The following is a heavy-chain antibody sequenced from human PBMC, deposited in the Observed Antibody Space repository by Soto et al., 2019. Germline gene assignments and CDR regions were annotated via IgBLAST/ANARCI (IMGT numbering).Heavy chain of an antibody. CDR2: IYYSGST. D-gene: IGHD2-15*01. CDR1: GGSISSSSYY. CDR3: ARQHRPSVVVEVWFDP. V-gene: IGHV4-39*01. Sequence: QLQLQESGPGLVKPSETLSLTCTVSGGSISSSSYYWGWIRQPPGKGLEWIGSIYYSGSTYYNPSLKSRVTISVDTSKNQFSLKLSSVTAADTAVYYCARQHRPSVVVEVWFDPWGQGTLVTVSS. J-gene: IGHJ5*02.